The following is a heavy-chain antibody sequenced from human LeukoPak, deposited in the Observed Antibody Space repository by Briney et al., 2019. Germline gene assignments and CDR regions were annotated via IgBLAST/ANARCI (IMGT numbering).Heavy chain of an antibody. J-gene: IGHJ5*02. CDR3: ARDPVVDTAMVSWFDP. D-gene: IGHD5-18*01. V-gene: IGHV3-20*04. CDR1: GFTFDDYG. CDR2: INWNGAST. Sequence: GGSLRLSCAASGFTFDDYGMSWVRQAPGKGLEWVSGINWNGASTGYADSVKGRFTISRDNAKNSLYLQMNSLRAEDTAVYYCARDPVVDTAMVSWFDPWGQGTLVTVSS.